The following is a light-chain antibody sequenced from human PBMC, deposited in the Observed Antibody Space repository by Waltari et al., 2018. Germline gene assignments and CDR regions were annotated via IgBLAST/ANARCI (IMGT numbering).Light chain of an antibody. J-gene: IGLJ2*01. CDR2: DVS. CDR1: LSDVCGYNY. Sequence: QSALTQPASVSGSPGQSIPISRTGTLSDVCGYNYVSWYQQHPGKSPKLMIFDVSNRPSGVSNLFSGSKSGNTASLTISGLQAEDEADYYCSSYISSSTLELFGGGTSLTVL. V-gene: IGLV2-14*03. CDR3: SSYISSSTLEL.